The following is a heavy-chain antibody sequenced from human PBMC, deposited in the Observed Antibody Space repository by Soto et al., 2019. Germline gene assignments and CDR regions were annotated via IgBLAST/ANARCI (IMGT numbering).Heavy chain of an antibody. CDR2: ISYDGSNK. V-gene: IGHV3-30*18. CDR1: GFTFSSYG. D-gene: IGHD3-3*01. J-gene: IGHJ4*02. Sequence: QVQLVESGGGVVQPGRSLRLSCAASGFTFSSYGMHWVRQAPGKGLEWVAVISYDGSNKYYADSVKGRFTISRDNSKNTLYLQMNSLRAEDTAVYYCAKDPHGRFLEWTFDYWGQGTQVTVSS. CDR3: AKDPHGRFLEWTFDY.